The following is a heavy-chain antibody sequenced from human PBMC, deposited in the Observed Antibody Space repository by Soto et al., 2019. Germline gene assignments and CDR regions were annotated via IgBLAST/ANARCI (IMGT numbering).Heavy chain of an antibody. Sequence: EVQLVESGGGLVQPGGSLRLSCVASGFPFTYSWMHWVRQAPGKGLVWVSRIQSDGSSPDYVDSVKGRFTISRDNAKNTLYLQMNNLRAEDTAVYYCARGGDPDYWGQGTLVTVSA. J-gene: IGHJ4*02. CDR2: IQSDGSSP. CDR3: ARGGDPDY. V-gene: IGHV3-74*01. D-gene: IGHD2-21*02. CDR1: GFPFTYSW.